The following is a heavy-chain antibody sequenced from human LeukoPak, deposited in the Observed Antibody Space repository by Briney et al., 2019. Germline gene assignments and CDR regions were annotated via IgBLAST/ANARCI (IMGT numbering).Heavy chain of an antibody. CDR3: AKDYLGSSGFSYYFDY. D-gene: IGHD6-19*01. J-gene: IGHJ4*02. CDR2: ISGSGATT. CDR1: GFSFSSYA. V-gene: IGHV3-23*01. Sequence: TGGSLRLSCAASGFSFSSYAMSWVRQTPGKGLEWVSSISGSGATTYYADSVKGRFTISRDNSRNTLYLQMNSPRAEDTAVYYCAKDYLGSSGFSYYFDYWGQGTLVTVSS.